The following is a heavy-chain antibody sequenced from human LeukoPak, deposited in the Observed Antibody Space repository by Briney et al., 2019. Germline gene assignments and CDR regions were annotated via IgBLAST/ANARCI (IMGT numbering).Heavy chain of an antibody. J-gene: IGHJ6*02. CDR2: IWYDGSNK. Sequence: GGSLRLSCAASGFTFSSYAMHWVRQAPGKGLEWVAVIWYDGSNKYYADSVKGRFSISRDNSKNTLYLQMNSLRAEDTAVYYCARDSYGMDVRGQGTTVTVSS. V-gene: IGHV3-33*08. CDR3: ARDSYGMDV. CDR1: GFTFSSYA.